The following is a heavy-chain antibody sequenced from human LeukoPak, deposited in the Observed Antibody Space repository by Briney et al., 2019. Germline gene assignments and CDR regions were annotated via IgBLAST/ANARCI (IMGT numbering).Heavy chain of an antibody. CDR3: ARGAMVGYDCWSGVNWFNP. V-gene: IGHV1-69*04. D-gene: IGHD3-3*01. J-gene: IGHJ5*02. CDR1: GGTFSSYA. Sequence: SVKVSCKASGGTFSSYAISWVRQAPGQGLEWMGRIIPIFGIANYAQKFQGRVTITADKSTSTAYMELSSLRSEDTAVYYCARGAMVGYDCWSGVNWFNPWGQGTLVTVSS. CDR2: IIPIFGIA.